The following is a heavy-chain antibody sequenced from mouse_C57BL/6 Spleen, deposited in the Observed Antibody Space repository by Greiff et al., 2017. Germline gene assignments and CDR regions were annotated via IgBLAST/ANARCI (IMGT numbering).Heavy chain of an antibody. Sequence: QVQLQPPGAELVRPGSSVKLSCKASGYTFTSYWMHWVQQRPIQGLEWIGNIDPSDSETHYNQKFKDKATLTVDKASSTAYMELSSLKSEDSAVYYCARSYYYGSSSWFAYWGQGTLVTVAA. V-gene: IGHV1-52*01. CDR1: GYTFTSYW. CDR3: ARSYYYGSSSWFAY. D-gene: IGHD1-1*01. J-gene: IGHJ3*01. CDR2: IDPSDSET.